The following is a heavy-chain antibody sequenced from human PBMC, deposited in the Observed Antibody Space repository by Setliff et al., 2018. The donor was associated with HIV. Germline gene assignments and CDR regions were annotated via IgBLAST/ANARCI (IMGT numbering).Heavy chain of an antibody. Sequence: SETLSLTCTVSGGSIYGSDYYWGWIRQPPGKGLESIGSIYYSGSTYYKPSLKSRVTISVDTSKNQFSLKLTSVTPADTAVYYCASGEYSYGYRFDYWGQGTLVTVSS. CDR3: ASGEYSYGYRFDY. J-gene: IGHJ4*02. D-gene: IGHD5-18*01. V-gene: IGHV4-39*07. CDR1: GGSIYGSDYY. CDR2: IYYSGST.